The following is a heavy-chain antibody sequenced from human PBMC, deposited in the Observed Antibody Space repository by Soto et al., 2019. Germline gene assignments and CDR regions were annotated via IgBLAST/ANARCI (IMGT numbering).Heavy chain of an antibody. CDR2: IYYSGST. CDR1: GGSISSGGYY. D-gene: IGHD3-10*01. CDR3: ARASVTMVRGVAYYYYGMDV. V-gene: IGHV4-31*03. Sequence: SETLSLTCTVSGGSISSGGYYWSWIRQHPGKGLEWIGYIYYSGSTYYNPSLKSRVTISVDTSKNQFSLKLSSVTAADTAVYYCARASVTMVRGVAYYYYGMDVWGQGTTVTVSS. J-gene: IGHJ6*02.